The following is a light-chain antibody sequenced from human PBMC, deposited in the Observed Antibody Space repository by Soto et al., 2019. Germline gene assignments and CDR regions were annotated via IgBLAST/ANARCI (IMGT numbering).Light chain of an antibody. V-gene: IGLV2-14*01. CDR1: SSDVGGYDF. J-gene: IGLJ1*01. Sequence: QSVLTQPASVAGSPGQSSTISFAGTSSDVGGYDFVSWYQHHPGRAPKLLIYEVSGRPSGVSYRFSGSKSGNTASLIISGLQAEDEAYYYCSSYGSSGTSVFGTGTKVTVL. CDR2: EVS. CDR3: SSYGSSGTSV.